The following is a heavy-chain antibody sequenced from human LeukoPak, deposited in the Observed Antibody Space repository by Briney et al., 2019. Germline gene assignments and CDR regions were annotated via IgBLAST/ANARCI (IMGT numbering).Heavy chain of an antibody. Sequence: GASVKVSCKASGYTFTSYGISWVRQAPGQGLEWMGWISAYNGNTNYAQKLQGRVTMTTDTSTSTAYLELRSLRSDDTAVYYCARVVGATDLPYYFDYWGQGTLVTVSS. CDR1: GYTFTSYG. J-gene: IGHJ4*02. CDR2: ISAYNGNT. D-gene: IGHD1-26*01. V-gene: IGHV1-18*01. CDR3: ARVVGATDLPYYFDY.